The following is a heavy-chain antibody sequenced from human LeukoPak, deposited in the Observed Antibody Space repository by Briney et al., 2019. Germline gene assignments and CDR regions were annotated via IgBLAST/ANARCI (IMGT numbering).Heavy chain of an antibody. CDR2: IYSGGTT. D-gene: IGHD5-12*01. Sequence: GGSLRLSCAASEFTVSSNYMSWVRQAPGKGLEWVSVIYSGGTTFCADFVKGRFTISRDNSKDTLYLQMDSLRVEDTAVYYCARAGRSGYAYLFDSWGQGTPVTVSS. CDR3: ARAGRSGYAYLFDS. CDR1: EFTVSSNY. V-gene: IGHV3-66*01. J-gene: IGHJ4*02.